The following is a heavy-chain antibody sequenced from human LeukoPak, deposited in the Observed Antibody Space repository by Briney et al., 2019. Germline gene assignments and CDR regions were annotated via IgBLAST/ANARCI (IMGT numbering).Heavy chain of an antibody. J-gene: IGHJ4*02. CDR2: IYHSGST. D-gene: IGHD3-22*01. Sequence: PGGSLRLSCAASGFTVSSTYMSWVRQAPGKGLEWIGEIYHSGSTNYNPSLKNRVTISVDKSKNQFSLKLSSVTAADTAVYYCARAPLLPPAFYDSSGYYYWGQGTLVTVSS. V-gene: IGHV4-4*02. CDR1: GFTVSSTY. CDR3: ARAPLLPPAFYDSSGYYY.